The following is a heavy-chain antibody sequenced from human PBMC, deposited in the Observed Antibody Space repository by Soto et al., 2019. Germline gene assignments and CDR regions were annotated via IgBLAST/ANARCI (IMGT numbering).Heavy chain of an antibody. V-gene: IGHV4-39*01. CDR1: GGSISSSSYY. CDR2: IYYSGST. D-gene: IGHD3-16*01. J-gene: IGHJ5*02. Sequence: PSETLSLTCTVSGGSISSSSYYWGWIRQPPGKGLEWIGSIYYSGSTYYNPSLKSRVTISVDTAKNQFSLKLSSVTAADTAVYYCARQHYYDYASNWFDPWGQGTLVTVSS. CDR3: ARQHYYDYASNWFDP.